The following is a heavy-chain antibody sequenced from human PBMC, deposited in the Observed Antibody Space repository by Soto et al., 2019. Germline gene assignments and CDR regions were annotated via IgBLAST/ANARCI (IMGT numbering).Heavy chain of an antibody. Sequence: PSETLSLTCTVSGGSISSYYWSWIRQPPGKGLEWIGYIYYSGSTNYNPSLKSRVTISVDTSKNQFSLKLSSVTAADTAVYYCARGGYSSGWYWFDPWGQGTLVTVSS. CDR3: ARGGYSSGWYWFDP. J-gene: IGHJ5*02. D-gene: IGHD6-19*01. CDR1: GGSISSYY. CDR2: IYYSGST. V-gene: IGHV4-59*01.